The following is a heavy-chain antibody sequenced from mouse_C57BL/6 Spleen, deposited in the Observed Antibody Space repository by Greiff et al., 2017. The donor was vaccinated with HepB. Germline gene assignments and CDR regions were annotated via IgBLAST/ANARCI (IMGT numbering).Heavy chain of an antibody. CDR1: GYTFTSYW. J-gene: IGHJ1*03. V-gene: IGHV1-55*01. Sequence: VQLQQSGAELVKPGASVKMSCKASGYTFTSYWITWVKQRPGQGLEWIGDIYPGSGSTNYNEKFKSKATLTVDTSSSTAYMQLSSLTSEDSAVYYCARGGHYYGSSYGNFDVWGTGTTVTVSS. CDR2: IYPGSGST. D-gene: IGHD1-1*01. CDR3: ARGGHYYGSSYGNFDV.